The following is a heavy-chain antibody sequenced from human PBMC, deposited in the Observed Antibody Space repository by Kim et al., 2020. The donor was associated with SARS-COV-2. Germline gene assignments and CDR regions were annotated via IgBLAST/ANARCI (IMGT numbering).Heavy chain of an antibody. CDR1: GYTFTSYG. CDR2: ISAYNGNT. V-gene: IGHV1-18*04. Sequence: ASVKVSCKASGYTFTSYGISWVRQAPGQGLEWMGWISAYNGNTNYAQKLQGRVTMTTDTSTSTAYMELRSLRSDDTAVYYCARDLPPYTIDPDAAGFDPWGQGTLVTVSS. D-gene: IGHD3-3*01. J-gene: IGHJ5*02. CDR3: ARDLPPYTIDPDAAGFDP.